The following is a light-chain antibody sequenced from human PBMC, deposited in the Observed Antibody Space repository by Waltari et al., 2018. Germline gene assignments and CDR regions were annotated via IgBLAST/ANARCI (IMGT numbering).Light chain of an antibody. CDR3: QHYVRLPAT. CDR2: GAS. J-gene: IGKJ1*01. Sequence: EIVLTQSPGILSLSPGESAPLSCRASQSVSRTLAWYQQKPGQAPRLLIYGASTRATGSPDRFSGGGSGTDFSLTISRLEPEDFAVYYCQHYVRLPATFGQGTKVEIK. CDR1: QSVSRT. V-gene: IGKV3-20*01.